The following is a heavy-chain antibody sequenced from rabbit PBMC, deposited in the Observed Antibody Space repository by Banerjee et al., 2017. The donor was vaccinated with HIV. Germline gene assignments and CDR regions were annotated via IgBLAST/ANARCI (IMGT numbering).Heavy chain of an antibody. V-gene: IGHV1S45*01. CDR1: GLDFSSTYW. D-gene: IGHD4-1*01. CDR2: ILTGSSGST. CDR3: ARDLAGVIGWNFNL. Sequence: QEQLEESGGDLVKPGASLTLTCTASGLDFSSTYWICWVRQAPGKGLEWIGCILTGSSGSTYYASWVNGRFTISKTSSTTVTLQMTSLTAADTATYLCARDLAGVIGWNFNLWGPGTLVTVS. J-gene: IGHJ4*01.